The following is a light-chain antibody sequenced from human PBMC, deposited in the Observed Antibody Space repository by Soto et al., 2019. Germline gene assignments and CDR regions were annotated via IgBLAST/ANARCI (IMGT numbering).Light chain of an antibody. CDR1: QSVSSY. J-gene: IGKJ4*01. Sequence: EIVLTQSPATLSLSPGDRATRSCRASQSVSSYFAWYQQKPGQAPRLLIYDASNRATGIPARFSGSGSGTDVTLTISSLEPEDFAVYYCQQRSNWPPLTFGGGTKVDIK. CDR2: DAS. CDR3: QQRSNWPPLT. V-gene: IGKV3-11*01.